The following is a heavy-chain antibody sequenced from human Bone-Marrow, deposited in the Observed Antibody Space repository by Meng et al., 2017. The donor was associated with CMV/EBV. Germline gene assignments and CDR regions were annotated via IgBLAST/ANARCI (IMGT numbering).Heavy chain of an antibody. CDR3: ARDGVDWYFDL. CDR2: IHSTSTFI. Sequence: LSCAASGFTFSSYSMNWVRQAPGKGLEWVSSIHSTSTFIHYAGSVKGRFTISRDNARNSLYLQMISLRAEDTAVYYCARDGVDWYFDLWGRGTLVTVSS. V-gene: IGHV3-21*01. CDR1: GFTFSSYS. J-gene: IGHJ2*01. D-gene: IGHD2-15*01.